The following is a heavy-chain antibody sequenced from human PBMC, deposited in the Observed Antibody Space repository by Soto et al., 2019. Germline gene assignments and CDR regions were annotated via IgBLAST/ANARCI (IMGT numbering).Heavy chain of an antibody. Sequence: QVQLQESGPGLVKPSQTLSLTCTVSGGSISSGGYYWSWIRQHPGEGLEWIGYIYYSGSTYYNPSGKARGTISDDASENQFALKPSSVTAAAGAVYYCAMGWYYYDGSGYYYGPRYYGMHVLGQGTTVTVSS. CDR3: AMGWYYYDGSGYYYGPRYYGMHV. CDR2: IYYSGST. J-gene: IGHJ6*02. CDR1: GGSISSGGYY. D-gene: IGHD3-22*01. V-gene: IGHV4-31*03.